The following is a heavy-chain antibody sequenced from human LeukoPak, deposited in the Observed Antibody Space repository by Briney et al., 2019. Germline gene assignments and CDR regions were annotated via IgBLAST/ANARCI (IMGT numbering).Heavy chain of an antibody. CDR1: GYTFTGYY. CDR2: INPNSGGT. D-gene: IGHD1-7*01. J-gene: IGHJ6*02. V-gene: IGHV1-2*02. CDR3: ARYPELELLGLVRHYYYGMDV. Sequence: GASVKVSCKASGYTFTGYYMHWVRQAPGQGLEWMGWINPNSGGTNYAQKFQGRVTMTRDTSISTAHMELSRLRSDDTAVYYCARYPELELLGLVRHYYYGMDVWGQGTTVTVSS.